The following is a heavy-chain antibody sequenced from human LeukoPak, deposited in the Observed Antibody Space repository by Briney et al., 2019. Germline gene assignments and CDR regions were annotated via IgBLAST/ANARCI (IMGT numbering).Heavy chain of an antibody. D-gene: IGHD5-18*01. V-gene: IGHV4-34*01. CDR1: GGSFSGYY. Sequence: SSETLSLTCAVYGGSFSGYYWSWIRQPPGKGLEWIGEINHSGSTNYNPSLKSRVSMSVDTSKNQFSLKLNSVTAADTAVYYCASRDTATGLDWGQGTLVTVSS. CDR2: INHSGST. J-gene: IGHJ4*02. CDR3: ASRDTATGLD.